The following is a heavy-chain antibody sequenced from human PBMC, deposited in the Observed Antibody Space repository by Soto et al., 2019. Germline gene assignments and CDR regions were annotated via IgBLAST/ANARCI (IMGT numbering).Heavy chain of an antibody. V-gene: IGHV3-21*01. Sequence: RRLSGLVSGFTFNTYIMNWGREAPVKGIEWVSSISSWSSFIYYADSVKGRFTVSRENAKNSLYLQMDSLRVEDTAVYYCARVRSGQWLVPLDYWGQGTLVTVSS. CDR3: ARVRSGQWLVPLDY. CDR1: GFTFNTYI. J-gene: IGHJ4*02. D-gene: IGHD6-19*01. CDR2: ISSWSSFI.